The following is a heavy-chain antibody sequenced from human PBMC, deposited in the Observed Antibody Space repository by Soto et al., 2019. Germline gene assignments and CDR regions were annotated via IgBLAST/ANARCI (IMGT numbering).Heavy chain of an antibody. CDR1: GGSVNGYY. Sequence: SETLSLTCAVYGGSVNGYYWNWTRQPPGKGLEWIGEINHTGGTHYNPSLKSRVTMSVDTSKNQFSLRLSSVTAADTAIYYCATRITVFGLLIPQFDPRGQVTQVTVSS. CDR2: INHTGGT. J-gene: IGHJ5*02. CDR3: ATRITVFGLLIPQFDP. D-gene: IGHD3-3*01. V-gene: IGHV4-34*01.